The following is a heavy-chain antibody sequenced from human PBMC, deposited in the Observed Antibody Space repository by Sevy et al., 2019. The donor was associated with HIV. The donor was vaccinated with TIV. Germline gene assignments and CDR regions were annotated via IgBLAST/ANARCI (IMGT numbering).Heavy chain of an antibody. Sequence: ASVKVSCKASGYIFTNYPICWVRQAPGQGLEWMGCIRTSNRETKYTQKLQGRAIMTTDTSTSTVYMDLRNLISDDTAVYYCARDSDGSGNYYLNYFDYRGQGTPVTVSS. CDR3: ARDSDGSGNYYLNYFDY. V-gene: IGHV1-18*01. J-gene: IGHJ4*02. D-gene: IGHD3-22*01. CDR2: IRTSNRET. CDR1: GYIFTNYP.